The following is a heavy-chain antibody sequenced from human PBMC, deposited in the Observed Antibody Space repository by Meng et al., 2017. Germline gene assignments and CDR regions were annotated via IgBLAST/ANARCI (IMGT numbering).Heavy chain of an antibody. D-gene: IGHD3-22*01. V-gene: IGHV1-8*01. J-gene: IGHJ4*02. CDR3: AKGFFSRYYDSSGYVAGY. Sequence: ASVKVSCKASGYTFTSYDINWVRQATGQGLEWMGWMNPNSGNTGYAQKFQGRVTMTRNTTISTAYMGLSSLRSEDAAEYYCAKGFFSRYYDSSGYVAGYWGQGTLVTVSS. CDR1: GYTFTSYD. CDR2: MNPNSGNT.